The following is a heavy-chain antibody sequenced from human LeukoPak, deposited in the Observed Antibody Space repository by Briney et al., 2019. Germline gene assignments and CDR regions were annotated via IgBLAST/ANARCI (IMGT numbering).Heavy chain of an antibody. V-gene: IGHV4-31*03. D-gene: IGHD3-22*01. CDR2: IYYSGST. Sequence: SQTLSLTCTVSGGSISSDNYYWSWSRQHPGKGLEWIGYIYYSGSTNYNPSLKSRVTISVDTSKNQFSLNLSSVTAADTAVYYCARGRWDTSGYYTDYWGQGTLATVSS. J-gene: IGHJ4*02. CDR1: GGSISSDNYY. CDR3: ARGRWDTSGYYTDY.